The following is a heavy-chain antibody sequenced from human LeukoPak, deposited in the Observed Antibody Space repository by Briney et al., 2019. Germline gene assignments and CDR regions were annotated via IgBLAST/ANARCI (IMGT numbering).Heavy chain of an antibody. CDR3: ARDLLAMIPSFSGEY. D-gene: IGHD5-12*01. J-gene: IGHJ4*02. CDR2: IYYSGST. Sequence: PSETLSLTCTVSGGSISSYYWSWIRQPPGKGLEWIGYIYYSGSTNYNPSLKSRVTISVDTSKNQFSLKLSSVTAADTAVYYCARDLLAMIPSFSGEYWGQGTLVIVSS. CDR1: GGSISSYY. V-gene: IGHV4-59*01.